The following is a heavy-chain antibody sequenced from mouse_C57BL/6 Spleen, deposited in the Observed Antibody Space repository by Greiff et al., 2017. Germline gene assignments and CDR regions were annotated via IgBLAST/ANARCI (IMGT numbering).Heavy chain of an antibody. CDR2: IYPGSGST. Sequence: QVQLQQPGAELVKPGASVKMSCKASGYTFTSYWITWVKQRPGQGLEWIGDIYPGSGSTNYNEKFKSKATLTVEPSSSTAYMQLSSLTSEDSAVYYCARDTTVVAHWYFDVWGTGTTVTVSS. CDR3: ARDTTVVAHWYFDV. D-gene: IGHD1-1*01. CDR1: GYTFTSYW. J-gene: IGHJ1*03. V-gene: IGHV1-55*01.